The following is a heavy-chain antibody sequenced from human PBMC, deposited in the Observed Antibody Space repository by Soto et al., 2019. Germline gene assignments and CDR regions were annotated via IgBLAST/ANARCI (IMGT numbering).Heavy chain of an antibody. D-gene: IGHD3-3*01. CDR3: ARGQRFSDWFDP. V-gene: IGHV4-4*07. J-gene: IGHJ5*02. CDR2: IYSSGST. Sequence: SETLSLTCTVSGGTMNSYYWTWIRQPAGKGLEWIGRIYSSGSTKYNPSLQSRVTMSLDTSKNQFSLRLTSVTAADTAVYYCARGQRFSDWFDPWGQGTLVTVSS. CDR1: GGTMNSYY.